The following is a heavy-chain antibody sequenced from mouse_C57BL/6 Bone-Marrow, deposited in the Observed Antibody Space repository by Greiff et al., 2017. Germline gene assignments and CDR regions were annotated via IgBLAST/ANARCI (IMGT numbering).Heavy chain of an antibody. J-gene: IGHJ4*01. Sequence: EVQLQQSGPELVKPGASVKISCKASGYTFTDYYMNWVKQSHGKSLEWIGDINPNNGGTSYNQKFKGKATLTVDKSSSTAYMELRSLTSEDSAVYYCARRIYYYGSAMDYWGQGTSVTVSS. V-gene: IGHV1-26*01. D-gene: IGHD1-1*01. CDR2: INPNNGGT. CDR1: GYTFTDYY. CDR3: ARRIYYYGSAMDY.